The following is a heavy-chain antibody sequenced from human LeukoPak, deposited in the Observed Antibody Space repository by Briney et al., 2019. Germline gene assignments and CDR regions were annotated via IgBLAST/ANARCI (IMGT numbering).Heavy chain of an antibody. V-gene: IGHV1-46*01. CDR3: AREEVVTESFVYYGMDV. Sequence: EALVKVSCKASGYTFTSYYMHWVRQAPGQGLEWMGIINPSGGSTSYAQKFQGRVTMTRDTSTSTVYMELSSLRSEDTAVYYCAREEVVTESFVYYGMDVWGQGTTVTVSS. D-gene: IGHD2-21*02. CDR2: INPSGGST. CDR1: GYTFTSYY. J-gene: IGHJ6*02.